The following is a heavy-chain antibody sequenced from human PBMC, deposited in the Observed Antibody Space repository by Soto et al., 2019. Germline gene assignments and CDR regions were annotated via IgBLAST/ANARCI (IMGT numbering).Heavy chain of an antibody. CDR1: GFTFSSYS. J-gene: IGHJ4*01. D-gene: IGHD1-26*01. V-gene: IGHV3-21*01. Sequence: GGSLRLSCAASGFTFSSYSMNWVRQAPGKGLEWVSSISSSSSYIYYADSVKGRFTISRDNAKNSLYLQMNSLRAEDTAVYYCARGFGSSYPNFDYWGHGTLVTVSS. CDR3: ARGFGSSYPNFDY. CDR2: ISSSSSYI.